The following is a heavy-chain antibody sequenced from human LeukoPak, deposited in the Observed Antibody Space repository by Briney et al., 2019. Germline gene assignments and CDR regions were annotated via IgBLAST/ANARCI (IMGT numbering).Heavy chain of an antibody. V-gene: IGHV3-15*01. CDR3: TTDHNILTGYTIDY. CDR2: IKSKTDGGTT. D-gene: IGHD3-9*01. Sequence: GGSLRLSCAASGFTFSNAWMSWVRQAPGKGLEWVGRIKSKTDGGTTDYAAPVKGRFTISRDDSKNTLYLQMNSLKTEDTAVYYCTTDHNILTGYTIDYWGQGTLVTVSS. J-gene: IGHJ4*02. CDR1: GFTFSNAW.